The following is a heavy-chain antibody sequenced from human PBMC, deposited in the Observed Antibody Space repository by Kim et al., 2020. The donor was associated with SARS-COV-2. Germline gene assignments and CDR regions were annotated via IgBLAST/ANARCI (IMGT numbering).Heavy chain of an antibody. CDR2: RRHRPRNYTT. CDR1: GFTLSDYF. CDR3: VRGHKSFDL. V-gene: IGHV3-72*01. J-gene: IGHJ5*02. Sequence: GGSLRLSCAASGFTLSDYFMDWVRQVPGKGLEWIGRRRHRPRNYTTEYAASVQGRFTVSRDDSKTSLHLLMTSLGTEDTAVYYCVRGHKSFDLWGQGTLVTVSS.